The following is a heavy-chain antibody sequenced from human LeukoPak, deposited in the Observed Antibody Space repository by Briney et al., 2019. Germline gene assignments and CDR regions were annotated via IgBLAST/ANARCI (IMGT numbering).Heavy chain of an antibody. J-gene: IGHJ5*02. CDR2: IYSGGST. CDR1: KFNFNTYG. CDR3: ARGNAPWFDP. V-gene: IGHV3-53*01. Sequence: PGGSLRLSCATSKFNFNTYGLTWVRQAPGKGLEWVSVIYSGGSTYYADSVKGRFTISRDNSKNTLYLQMNSLRAEDTAVYYCARGNAPWFDPWGQGTLVTVSS.